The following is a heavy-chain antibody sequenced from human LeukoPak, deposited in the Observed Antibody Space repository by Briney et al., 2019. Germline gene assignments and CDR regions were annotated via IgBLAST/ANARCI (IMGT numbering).Heavy chain of an antibody. Sequence: GGSLRLSCAASGFTFEDYAMHWVRQAPGKGLEWVSGISWSSRSIAYADSVKGRFTISRDNAKNTLYLQMNSLRAEDTAVYYCARGGSTYADYWGQGTLVTVSS. D-gene: IGHD1-26*01. J-gene: IGHJ4*02. CDR3: ARGGSTYADY. CDR1: GFTFEDYA. CDR2: ISWSSRSI. V-gene: IGHV3-9*01.